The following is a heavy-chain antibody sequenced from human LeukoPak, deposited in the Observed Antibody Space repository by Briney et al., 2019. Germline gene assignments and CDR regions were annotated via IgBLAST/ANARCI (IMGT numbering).Heavy chain of an antibody. D-gene: IGHD5-18*01. CDR1: GFTFTTYG. CDR2: IGGSGTRT. J-gene: IGHJ4*02. CDR3: AKGDTAMVRFTIDY. Sequence: GGSLKLSCSASGFTFTTYGMNWVRQAPGKGLEWVSGIGGSGTRTYYADSVKGRFTISRDNSKNTLYLQMNSLRAEDTAVYYCAKGDTAMVRFTIDYWGQGTLVTVSS. V-gene: IGHV3-23*01.